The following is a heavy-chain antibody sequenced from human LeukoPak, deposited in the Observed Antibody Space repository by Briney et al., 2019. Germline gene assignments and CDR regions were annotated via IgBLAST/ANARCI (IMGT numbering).Heavy chain of an antibody. CDR2: IYYSGST. Sequence: PSETLSLTCAVYGGSFSGYYWSWIRQPPGKGLERIGYIYYSGSTNYNPSLKSRVTISVDTSKNQFSLKLSSVTAADTAVYYCARADPAYCSGDSCYSFYFDYWGQGTLVTVSS. V-gene: IGHV4-59*01. CDR3: ARADPAYCSGDSCYSFYFDY. D-gene: IGHD2-15*01. J-gene: IGHJ4*02. CDR1: GGSFSGYY.